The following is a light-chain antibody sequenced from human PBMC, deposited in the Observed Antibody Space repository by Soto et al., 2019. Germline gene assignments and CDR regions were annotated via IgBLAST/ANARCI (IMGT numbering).Light chain of an antibody. CDR2: AAS. Sequence: ETVLTQSPGTLSLSPGERATLSCRASQSVKNNYLRWYQQKPGQAPRLLIYAASGRATGIPDRFSGSGPGTDFTLTISRLEPEDCAVYYCQQYATSPRTFGQGTKVEIK. V-gene: IGKV3-20*01. CDR1: QSVKNNY. J-gene: IGKJ1*01. CDR3: QQYATSPRT.